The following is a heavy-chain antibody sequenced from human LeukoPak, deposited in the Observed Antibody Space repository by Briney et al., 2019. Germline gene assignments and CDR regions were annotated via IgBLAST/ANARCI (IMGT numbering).Heavy chain of an antibody. Sequence: GGSLRLSCEASGFAFSSYLASWVRQAPGKGLEWVANINQDGNSQNYVDSVRGRFTISKDNAKNSVHLQMNSLRAEDTAVYYCARSLWPEDYWGQGILVTVSS. CDR3: ARSLWPEDY. J-gene: IGHJ4*02. CDR2: INQDGNSQ. D-gene: IGHD2-21*01. V-gene: IGHV3-7*01. CDR1: GFAFSSYL.